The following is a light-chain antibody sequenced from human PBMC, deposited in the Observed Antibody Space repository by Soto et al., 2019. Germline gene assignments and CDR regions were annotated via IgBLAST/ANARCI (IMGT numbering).Light chain of an antibody. Sequence: DIQMTQSPSTLSASVGDRVTITCRASQSISSWLAWYQKKPGKAPKLLIYKASSLESGVPSRFSGSGSGTEFTLTISSLQPDDFATYYFQQYNSYFTATFGQGTKVEFK. CDR1: QSISSW. CDR3: QQYNSYFTAT. CDR2: KAS. V-gene: IGKV1-5*03. J-gene: IGKJ1*01.